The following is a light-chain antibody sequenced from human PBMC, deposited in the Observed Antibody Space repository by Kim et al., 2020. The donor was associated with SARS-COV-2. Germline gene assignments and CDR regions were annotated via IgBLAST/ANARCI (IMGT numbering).Light chain of an antibody. V-gene: IGKV3-11*01. J-gene: IGKJ4*01. CDR2: AAS. Sequence: EIVLTQSPATLSLSPGERATLSCRASQSVSSYLAWYQQKPGQAPRLVIYAASNRATGIPARFSGSGSGTDFTLTISSLEPEDFAIYYCQQRSNWPALTFGGGTKVDIK. CDR3: QQRSNWPALT. CDR1: QSVSSY.